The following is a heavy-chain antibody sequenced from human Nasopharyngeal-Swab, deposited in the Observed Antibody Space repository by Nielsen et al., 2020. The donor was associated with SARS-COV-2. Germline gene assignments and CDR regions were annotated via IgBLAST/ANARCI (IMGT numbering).Heavy chain of an antibody. CDR2: ISSSGSTI. J-gene: IGHJ6*03. V-gene: IGHV3-11*04. Sequence: GESLKISCAASGFTFSDYYMSWIRQAPGKGLEWVSYISSSGSTIYYADSVKGRFTISRDNAKNSLYLQMNSLRAEDTAVYYCAKSECSSTSCYVDYYYYYMDVWGKGTTVTVSS. CDR3: AKSECSSTSCYVDYYYYYMDV. D-gene: IGHD2-2*01. CDR1: GFTFSDYY.